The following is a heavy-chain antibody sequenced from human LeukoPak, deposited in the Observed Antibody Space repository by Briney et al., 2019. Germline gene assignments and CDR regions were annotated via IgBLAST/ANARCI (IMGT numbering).Heavy chain of an antibody. V-gene: IGHV3-30-3*01. Sequence: GGSLRLSCAASGFTFSSYAMHWVRQAPGKGLEWVAVISYDGSKKYYADSVKGRFTISRDNSKNTLYLQMNSLRAEDTAVYYCARQEAAAGTYYIDYWGQGTLVTVSS. CDR2: ISYDGSKK. CDR3: ARQEAAAGTYYIDY. D-gene: IGHD6-13*01. J-gene: IGHJ4*02. CDR1: GFTFSSYA.